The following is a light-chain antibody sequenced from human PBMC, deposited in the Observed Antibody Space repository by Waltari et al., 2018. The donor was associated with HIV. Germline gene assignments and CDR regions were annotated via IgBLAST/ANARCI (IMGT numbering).Light chain of an antibody. CDR1: SSDFGFDNY. V-gene: IGLV2-14*03. CDR2: EVS. CDR3: TSYTTSDTLR. Sequence: QSVLTQPASVSGSPGQSVTISCTGTSSDFGFDNYVSWYQQYPVKAPTLIIYEVSSRPSGVSDRVSGSKSGNTASLTISGLQNEDEADYFCTSYTTSDTLRFGGGTKVTVL. J-gene: IGLJ3*02.